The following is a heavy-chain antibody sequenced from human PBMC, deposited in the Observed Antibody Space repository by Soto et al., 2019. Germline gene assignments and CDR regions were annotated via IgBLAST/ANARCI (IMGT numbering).Heavy chain of an antibody. D-gene: IGHD5-12*01. J-gene: IGHJ4*02. CDR2: IKSKTDGGTT. CDR3: TTDLSDSGYDSDD. CDR1: GFTFSNAW. V-gene: IGHV3-15*01. Sequence: PGGSLRLSCAASGFTFSNAWMSWVRQAPGKGLEWVGRIKSKTDGGTTDYAAPVKGRFTISRDDSKNTLYLQMNSLKTEDTAVYYWTTDLSDSGYDSDDWGQGTRVTVSS.